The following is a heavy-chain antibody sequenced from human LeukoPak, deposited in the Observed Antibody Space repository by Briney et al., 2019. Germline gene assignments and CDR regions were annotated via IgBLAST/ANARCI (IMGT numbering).Heavy chain of an antibody. Sequence: GASVKVSCKASGYTFTGYYMHWVRQAPGQGLEWMGWINPNSGGTNYAQKFQGRVTMTRDTSISTAYMELNSLRAEDTAQYFCARDPNGDYIGAFEFWGRGTVVTVSS. V-gene: IGHV1-2*02. CDR1: GYTFTGYY. J-gene: IGHJ3*01. D-gene: IGHD4-17*01. CDR2: INPNSGGT. CDR3: ARDPNGDYIGAFEF.